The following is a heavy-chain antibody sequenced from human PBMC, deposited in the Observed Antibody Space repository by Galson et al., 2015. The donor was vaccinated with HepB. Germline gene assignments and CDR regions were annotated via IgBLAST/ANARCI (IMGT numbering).Heavy chain of an antibody. V-gene: IGHV3-30-3*01. CDR3: ARDYSSTSSHADF. CDR1: GFTFSSYA. Sequence: SLRLSCAASGFTFSSYAMHWVRQAPGKGLEWVAVISYDGSNKYYADSVKGRFTISRDNSKNTLYMQMNSLRAEDTAVYYCARDYSSTSSHADFWGQGTLVTVSS. D-gene: IGHD2-2*01. J-gene: IGHJ4*02. CDR2: ISYDGSNK.